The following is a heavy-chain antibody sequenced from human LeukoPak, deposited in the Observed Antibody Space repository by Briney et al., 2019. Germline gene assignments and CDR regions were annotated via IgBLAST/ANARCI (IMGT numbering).Heavy chain of an antibody. Sequence: SETLSLTCTVSGGSISSYYWSWIRQPPGKGLEWIGYIYYSGSTNYNPSLKSRVTISVDTSKNQFSLKLSSVTAADTAVYYCARRANSGFDAFDIWGQGTMVTVSS. D-gene: IGHD3-22*01. V-gene: IGHV4-59*01. CDR2: IYYSGST. CDR1: GGSISSYY. CDR3: ARRANSGFDAFDI. J-gene: IGHJ3*02.